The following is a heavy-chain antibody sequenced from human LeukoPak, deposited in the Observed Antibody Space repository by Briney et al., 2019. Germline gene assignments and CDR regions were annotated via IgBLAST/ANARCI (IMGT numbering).Heavy chain of an antibody. J-gene: IGHJ3*02. V-gene: IGHV3-66*01. CDR1: GFTVSSNY. D-gene: IGHD5-24*01. CDR2: IYSGGST. CDR3: ASGVEMATIGAFDI. Sequence: GSLRLSCAASGFTVSSNYMSWVRQAPGKGLEWVSVIYSGGSTYYADSVKGRFTISRDNSKNTLYLQMNSLRAEDTAVYYCASGVEMATIGAFDIWGQGTMVTVSS.